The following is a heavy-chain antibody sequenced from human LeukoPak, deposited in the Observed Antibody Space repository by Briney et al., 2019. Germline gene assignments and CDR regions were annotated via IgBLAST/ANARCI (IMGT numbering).Heavy chain of an antibody. J-gene: IGHJ3*02. D-gene: IGHD6-13*01. CDR3: ARPTSSWYPWAFDI. V-gene: IGHV3-53*01. Sequence: GGSLRLSCAASGFTVSSTYMTWFRQPPGKGLEWVSLIDSGGFTYYADSVKGRSTISRDNSKNTLYLQMNSLRAEDTAVYYCARPTSSWYPWAFDIWGQGTMVTVSS. CDR2: IDSGGFT. CDR1: GFTVSSTY.